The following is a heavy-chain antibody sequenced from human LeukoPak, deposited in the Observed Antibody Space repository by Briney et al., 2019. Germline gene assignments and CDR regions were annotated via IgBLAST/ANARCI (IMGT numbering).Heavy chain of an antibody. Sequence: GGSLRLSCAASGFTFSDYYMSWIRQAPGKVLEWVSYISSSGSTIYYADSVKGRFTISRDNAKNSLYLQMNSLRAEDTAVYYCARETGELYDPSPNWFDPWGQGTLVTVSS. CDR2: ISSSGSTI. D-gene: IGHD1-7*01. CDR1: GFTFSDYY. J-gene: IGHJ5*02. V-gene: IGHV3-11*01. CDR3: ARETGELYDPSPNWFDP.